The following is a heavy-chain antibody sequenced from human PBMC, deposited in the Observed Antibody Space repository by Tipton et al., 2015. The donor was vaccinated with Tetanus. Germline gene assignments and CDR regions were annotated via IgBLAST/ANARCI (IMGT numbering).Heavy chain of an antibody. D-gene: IGHD6-6*01. CDR3: ARHPSQDAFDI. CDR2: IYPGASDA. V-gene: IGHV5-51*01. J-gene: IGHJ3*02. CDR1: GYIFNNYW. Sequence: QLVQSGGEVKKPGESLKISCKGSGYIFNNYWIGWVRRMSGKGLEWMGIIYPGASDAIYSPSFQGQVTISADNSIRTAYVQWSSLKASDTAMYYCARHPSQDAFDIWGQGTMVTVSS.